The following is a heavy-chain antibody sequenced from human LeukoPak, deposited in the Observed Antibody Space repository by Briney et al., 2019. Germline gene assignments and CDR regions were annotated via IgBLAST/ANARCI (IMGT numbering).Heavy chain of an antibody. Sequence: SETLSLTCAVYGGSFSGYYWSWIRQPPGKGLEWIGEINHSGSTNYNPSLKSRVTISVDTSKNQFSLKLSSVTAADTAIYYCAGGRTLRFFDVWGQGTTVTVSS. J-gene: IGHJ6*02. D-gene: IGHD3-3*01. CDR2: INHSGST. CDR3: AGGRTLRFFDV. CDR1: GGSFSGYY. V-gene: IGHV4-34*01.